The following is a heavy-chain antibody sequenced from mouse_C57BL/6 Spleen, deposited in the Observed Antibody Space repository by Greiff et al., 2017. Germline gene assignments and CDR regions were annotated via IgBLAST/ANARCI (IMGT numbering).Heavy chain of an antibody. CDR3: ARGYYGSSLFDY. CDR2: IYPGDGDT. J-gene: IGHJ2*01. CDR1: GYAFSSSW. V-gene: IGHV1-82*01. D-gene: IGHD1-1*01. Sequence: QVQLQQSGPELVKPGASVKISCKASGYAFSSSWMNWVKQRPGKGLEWIGRIYPGDGDTNYIGKFKGKATLTADKSSSTAYMQLSSLTSEDSAVYFCARGYYGSSLFDYWGQGTTLTVSS.